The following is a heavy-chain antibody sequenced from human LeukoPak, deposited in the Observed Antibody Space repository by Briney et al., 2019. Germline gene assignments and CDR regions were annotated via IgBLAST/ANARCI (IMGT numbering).Heavy chain of an antibody. CDR3: VREDTPATANY. D-gene: IGHD2-21*02. Sequence: GGSLRLSCAASGFTVSSNYMSWVRQTPGKGLEWVSAISGGGDITYYADSVTGRFTISKDNSKDTLFLQMHSLRPGDTAVYYCVREDTPATANYWGQGTLVTISS. CDR2: ISGGGDIT. CDR1: GFTVSSNY. V-gene: IGHV3-23*01. J-gene: IGHJ4*02.